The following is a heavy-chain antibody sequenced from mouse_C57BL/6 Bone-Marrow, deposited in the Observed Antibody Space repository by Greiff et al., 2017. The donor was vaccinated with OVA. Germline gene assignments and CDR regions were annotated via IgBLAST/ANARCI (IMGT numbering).Heavy chain of an antibody. Sequence: QVHVKQPGAELVKPGASVKLSCKASGYTFTSYWMHWVKQRPGRGLEWIGRIDPNSGGTKYNEKFKSKATLTVDKPSSTAYMQLSSLTSEDSAVYHCARCRITTVVARFDYWGQGTTLTVSS. D-gene: IGHD1-1*01. CDR1: GYTFTSYW. CDR3: ARCRITTVVARFDY. CDR2: IDPNSGGT. V-gene: IGHV1-72*01. J-gene: IGHJ2*01.